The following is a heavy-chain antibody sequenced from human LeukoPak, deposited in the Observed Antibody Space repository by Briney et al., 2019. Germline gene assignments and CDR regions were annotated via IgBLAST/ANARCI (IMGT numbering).Heavy chain of an antibody. Sequence: GGSLRLSCAASGFTFSSYAMSWVRQAPGKGLEWVSAISGSGGSTYYADSVKGRFTISRDNSKNTLYLQMNSLRAEDTAVYYCAKESGGADWLLYYFDYWGQGTLVTVSS. CDR3: AKESGGADWLLYYFDY. D-gene: IGHD3-9*01. CDR2: ISGSGGST. CDR1: GFTFSSYA. V-gene: IGHV3-23*01. J-gene: IGHJ4*02.